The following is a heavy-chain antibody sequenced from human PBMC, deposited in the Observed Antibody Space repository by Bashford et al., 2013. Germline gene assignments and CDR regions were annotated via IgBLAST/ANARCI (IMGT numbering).Heavy chain of an antibody. J-gene: IGHJ4*02. CDR2: LLYGST. Sequence: ETLSLTCSVSGGSIISSDYYWVWIRQPQEGAGVDWEYLLYGSTYYNPSLKSRLTISVDTSKNQFSLKLSSVTAADTAVYYCARHVSGYCSGGSCLSQAYYFDYWGQGTLVTVSS. V-gene: IGHV4-39*01. CDR3: ARHVSGYCSGGSCLSQAYYFDY. D-gene: IGHD2-15*01. CDR1: GGSIISSDYY.